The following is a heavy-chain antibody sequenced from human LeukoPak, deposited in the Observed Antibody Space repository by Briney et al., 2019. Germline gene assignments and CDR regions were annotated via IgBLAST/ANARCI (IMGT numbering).Heavy chain of an antibody. CDR2: ISYDGSNK. V-gene: IGHV3-30*03. D-gene: IGHD1-26*01. CDR3: ARRRGSYSDDY. CDR1: GFTFSSYG. J-gene: IGHJ4*02. Sequence: GGSLRLPCAASGFTFSSYGMHWVRQAPGKGLEWVAVISYDGSNKYYADSVKGRFTISRDNSKNTLYLQMNSLRAEDTAVYYCARRRGSYSDDYWGQGTLVTVSS.